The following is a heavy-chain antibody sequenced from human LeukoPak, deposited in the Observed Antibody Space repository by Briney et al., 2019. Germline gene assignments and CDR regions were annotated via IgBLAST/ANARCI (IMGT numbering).Heavy chain of an antibody. CDR1: GYTFTSYD. CDR3: ARAYGSGSYYANDY. CDR2: MNPNSGNT. D-gene: IGHD3-10*01. V-gene: IGHV1-8*02. Sequence: GASVKVSCKASGYTFTSYDINWVRQATGQGLEWMGWMNPNSGNTGYAQKFQGRVTMTRDTSISTAYMELSRLRSDDTAVYYCARAYGSGSYYANDYWGQGTLVTVSS. J-gene: IGHJ4*02.